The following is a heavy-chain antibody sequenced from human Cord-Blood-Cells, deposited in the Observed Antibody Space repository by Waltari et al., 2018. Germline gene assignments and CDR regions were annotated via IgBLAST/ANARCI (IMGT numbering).Heavy chain of an antibody. CDR3: ARGAEYFQH. Sequence: HWVRQAPGQGLEWMGWINPNSGGTNYAQKFQGRVTMTRDTSISTAYMELSRLRSDDTAVYYCARGAEYFQHWGQGTLVTVSS. CDR2: INPNSGGT. V-gene: IGHV1-2*02. J-gene: IGHJ1*01.